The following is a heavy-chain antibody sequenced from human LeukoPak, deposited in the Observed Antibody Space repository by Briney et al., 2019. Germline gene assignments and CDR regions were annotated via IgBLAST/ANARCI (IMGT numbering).Heavy chain of an antibody. J-gene: IGHJ6*03. CDR1: GFTFGLYA. CDR3: ARDQGDAGTRIKRDGHYMDV. D-gene: IGHD1-1*01. CDR2: ISYDGRHQ. Sequence: GRSLRLSCAASGFTFGLYAMRWVRQAPGKGREWAAVISYDGRHQYYADSVEGRFTISRDSSRSTVDLQMNSLRGEDTALYYCARDQGDAGTRIKRDGHYMDVWGKGTTVTVSS. V-gene: IGHV3-30*01.